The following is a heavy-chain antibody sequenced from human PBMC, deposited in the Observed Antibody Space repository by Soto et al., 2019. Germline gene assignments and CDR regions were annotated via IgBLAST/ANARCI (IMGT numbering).Heavy chain of an antibody. V-gene: IGHV1-46*01. CDR2: INPSGGST. CDR3: ARDAFGDSVPGY. J-gene: IGHJ4*02. D-gene: IGHD4-17*01. Sequence: QVQLLQSGAEVKKPGAAVKVSCEASGYTSTTSYIHWVRQAPGQVLEWMGIINPSGGSTSYAQKFQGRVTITTDTSTRTVCLEISRLSSEDTAVYYCARDAFGDSVPGYWGQGTLVTVSS. CDR1: GYTSTTSY.